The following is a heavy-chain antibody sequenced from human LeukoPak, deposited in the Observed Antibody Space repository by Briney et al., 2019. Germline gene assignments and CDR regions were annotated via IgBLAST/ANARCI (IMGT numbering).Heavy chain of an antibody. J-gene: IGHJ4*02. D-gene: IGHD5-18*01. CDR1: GYTFTSYG. V-gene: IGHV1-18*01. CDR2: ISAYNGNT. Sequence: GASVKVSCKASGYTFTSYGISWVRQAPGQGLEWMGWISAYNGNTNYAQKLQGRVTMTTDTSTSTAYMELRSLRSDDTAVYYCARGLLTAMVTFPLDYWGQGTLVTVSS. CDR3: ARGLLTAMVTFPLDY.